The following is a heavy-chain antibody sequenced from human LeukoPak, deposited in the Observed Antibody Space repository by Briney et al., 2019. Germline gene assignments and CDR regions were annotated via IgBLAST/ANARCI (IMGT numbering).Heavy chain of an antibody. CDR2: ISGSGGST. Sequence: GGSLRLSCAASGFTFSSYAMSWVRQAPGKGLEWVSAISGSGGSTYYADSVKDRFTISRDNSKNTLYLQMNSLRAEDTAVYYCAKDLPYGSGSYYDYWGQGTLVTVSS. D-gene: IGHD3-10*01. CDR3: AKDLPYGSGSYYDY. J-gene: IGHJ4*02. CDR1: GFTFSSYA. V-gene: IGHV3-23*01.